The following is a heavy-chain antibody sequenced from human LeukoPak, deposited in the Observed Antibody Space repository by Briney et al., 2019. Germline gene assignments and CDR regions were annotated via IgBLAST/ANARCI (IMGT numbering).Heavy chain of an antibody. Sequence: GGSLRLSCAASGFTFNSYAMSWVRQAPGKGLEWVSSISSSSSYIYYADSVKGRFTISRDNSKNTLYLQMDSLRADDTAVYYCAKGQLGIQSSKWFDPWGQGTLVTVSS. J-gene: IGHJ5*02. CDR1: GFTFNSYA. V-gene: IGHV3-21*01. CDR2: ISSSSSYI. CDR3: AKGQLGIQSSKWFDP. D-gene: IGHD3-16*01.